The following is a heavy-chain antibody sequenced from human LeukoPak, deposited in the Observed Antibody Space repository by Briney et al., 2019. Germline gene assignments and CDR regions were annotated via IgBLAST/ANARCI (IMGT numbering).Heavy chain of an antibody. J-gene: IGHJ6*03. D-gene: IGHD3-10*01. Sequence: GASVKVSCKASGYTFTSYGISWVRQAPGQGLEWMGWISAYDGNTNYAQKPQGRVTMTTNTSTSTACMELRSLRSDDTAVYYCARVVGSGSYYYYYYMDVWGKGTTVTVSS. CDR3: ARVVGSGSYYYYYYMDV. CDR2: ISAYDGNT. CDR1: GYTFTSYG. V-gene: IGHV1-18*01.